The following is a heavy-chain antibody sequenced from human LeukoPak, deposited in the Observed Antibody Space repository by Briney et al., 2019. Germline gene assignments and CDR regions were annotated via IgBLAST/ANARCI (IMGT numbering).Heavy chain of an antibody. CDR3: ARGPDYDILADYFDY. J-gene: IGHJ4*02. CDR2: IRYDRSNK. Sequence: QPGGSLRLSCAASGFTFSSYGMHWVRQAPGKGLEWVAFIRYDRSNKYYADSVKGRFTISRDNSKNTLYLQMNSLRAEDTAVYYCARGPDYDILADYFDYWGQGTLVTVSS. V-gene: IGHV3-30*02. CDR1: GFTFSSYG. D-gene: IGHD3-9*01.